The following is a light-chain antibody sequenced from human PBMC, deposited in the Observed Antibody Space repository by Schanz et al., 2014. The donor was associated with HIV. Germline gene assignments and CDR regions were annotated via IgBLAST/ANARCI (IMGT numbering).Light chain of an antibody. CDR1: QGISSY. V-gene: IGKV1-39*01. J-gene: IGKJ3*01. CDR2: AAS. CDR3: QQSYSSPPFT. Sequence: DIQMTQSPSALSASVGDRVTITCRASQGISSYLAWYQQKPGKAPKLLIYAASALQSGVPSRFSGSGSGTEFTLTISSLQPEDFATYYCQQSYSSPPFTFGPGTKVDI.